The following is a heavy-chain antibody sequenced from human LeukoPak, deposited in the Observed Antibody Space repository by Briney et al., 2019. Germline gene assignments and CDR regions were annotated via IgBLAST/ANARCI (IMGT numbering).Heavy chain of an antibody. CDR3: ARDYCTGTSCFDY. D-gene: IGHD2-2*01. CDR1: GFTFSNYG. CDR2: IRYDGSKK. V-gene: IGHV3-33*01. J-gene: IGHJ4*02. Sequence: PGGSLRLSCAASGFTFSNYGFHWVRQAPGKGLEWVAVIRYDGSKKYYADSVKGRFTISRDNSKNTLYLQMSSLRAEDTAVYYCARDYCTGTSCFDYWGQGTLVTVSS.